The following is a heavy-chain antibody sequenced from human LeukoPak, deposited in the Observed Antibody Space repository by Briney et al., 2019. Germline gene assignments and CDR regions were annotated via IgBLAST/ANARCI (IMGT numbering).Heavy chain of an antibody. Sequence: GGSLRLSCAASGFTISTYWMSWVRQTPGKGLEWVANIKEDGSEKYYVDSVKGRFTISRDNAKNSLCLQMNSLRAEDTAIYYCVRSGGYWGQGTLVTVSS. V-gene: IGHV3-7*05. CDR3: VRSGGY. CDR2: IKEDGSEK. J-gene: IGHJ4*02. CDR1: GFTISTYW. D-gene: IGHD1-26*01.